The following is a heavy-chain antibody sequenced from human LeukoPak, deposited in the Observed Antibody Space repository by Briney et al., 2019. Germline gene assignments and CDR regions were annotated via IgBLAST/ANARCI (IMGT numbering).Heavy chain of an antibody. Sequence: PSETLSLTCTVSCGSISIYYWSCIRQPPGKGLEWIGYIYYSGSTNYNPSLKSRVTISVDAYKNKFSLKLSSVTAADTAVYYGARITGTTHRFDYWGQGTLVTVSS. V-gene: IGHV4-59*01. D-gene: IGHD1-20*01. CDR2: IYYSGST. J-gene: IGHJ4*02. CDR1: CGSISIYY. CDR3: ARITGTTHRFDY.